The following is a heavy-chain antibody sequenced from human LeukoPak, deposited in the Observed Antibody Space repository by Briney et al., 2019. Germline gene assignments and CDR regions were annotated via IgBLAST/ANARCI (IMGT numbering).Heavy chain of an antibody. Sequence: GGSLRLSCAASGFTVSSNYMSWVRQAPGKGLEWVSVIYSGGSTYYADSVKGRFTISRDNSKNTLYLQMNSLRAEDTAVYYCARVAPRLRFLEWSVGAFDIWGQGTMVTVSS. CDR2: IYSGGST. J-gene: IGHJ3*02. CDR1: GFTVSSNY. V-gene: IGHV3-53*01. CDR3: ARVAPRLRFLEWSVGAFDI. D-gene: IGHD3-3*01.